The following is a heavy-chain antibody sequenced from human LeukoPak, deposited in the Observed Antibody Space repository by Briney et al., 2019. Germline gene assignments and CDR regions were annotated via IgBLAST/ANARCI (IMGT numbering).Heavy chain of an antibody. CDR1: GGSISSSSYY. V-gene: IGHV4-39*01. CDR2: IYYSGGT. J-gene: IGHJ6*03. CDR3: ARLFYYYYMDV. Sequence: KPSETLSLTCTVSGGSISSSSYYWGWIRQPPGKGLEWIGSIYYSGGTYYNPSLKSQVTISVDTSKNQFSLNLSSVTAADTAVYYCARLFYYYYMDVWGKGTTVTVSS.